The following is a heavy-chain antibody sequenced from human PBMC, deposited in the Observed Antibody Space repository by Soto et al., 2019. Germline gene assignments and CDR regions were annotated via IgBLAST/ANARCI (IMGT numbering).Heavy chain of an antibody. D-gene: IGHD2-21*01. CDR2: ARNKAKGYST. CDR1: GLTFGDHY. CDR3: SILEGA. J-gene: IGHJ5*02. Sequence: EVQLVESGGGLVQPGGSLTLSCAVSGLTFGDHYMEWVRQAPGKGLEWVARARNKAKGYSTDFAASVNGRFTISRDESKKSLNLHMHSMMTEDTAVYYCSILEGAWGQGTLVIVSS. V-gene: IGHV3-72*01.